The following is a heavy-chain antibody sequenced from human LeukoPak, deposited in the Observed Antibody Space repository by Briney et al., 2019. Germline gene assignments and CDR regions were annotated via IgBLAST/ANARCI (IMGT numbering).Heavy chain of an antibody. CDR1: GFTFSRYS. V-gene: IGHV3-48*01. CDR2: ISSSSSTI. D-gene: IGHD5-24*01. Sequence: GGSLRLSCTASGFTFSRYSMNWVRQAPGKGLEWVSYISSSSSTIYYTDSVKGRFTISRDNAKNSLYLQMNSLRAEDTAVYYCARELREMATIECGMDVWGQGTTVTVSS. CDR3: ARELREMATIECGMDV. J-gene: IGHJ6*02.